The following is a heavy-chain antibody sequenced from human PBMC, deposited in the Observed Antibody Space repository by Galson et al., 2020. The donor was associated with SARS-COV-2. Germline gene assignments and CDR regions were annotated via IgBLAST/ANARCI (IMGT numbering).Heavy chain of an antibody. J-gene: IGHJ4*02. Sequence: ASETLSLTCAVSGVSISSTNWWGWVRQPPGKGLEWIGEIHQSGNTNYNPSLKSRVTISVDKSKNQFSLNLSSVTAADTAVYYCARLGPPIAAAGTGDYWGQGTLVTVSS. CDR3: ARLGPPIAAAGTGDY. CDR1: GVSISSTNW. V-gene: IGHV4-4*02. CDR2: IHQSGNT. D-gene: IGHD6-13*01.